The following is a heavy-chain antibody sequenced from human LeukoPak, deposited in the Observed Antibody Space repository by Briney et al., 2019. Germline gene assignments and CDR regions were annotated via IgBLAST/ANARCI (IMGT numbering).Heavy chain of an antibody. CDR3: ARDLEAAFDY. CDR1: GGSISSYY. Sequence: ASETLSLTCTVSGGSISSYYWSWIRQPPGKGLEGIGYIYYSGSTNYNPSLKSRVTISVDTSKNQFSLKLSSVTAADTAVYYCARDLEAAFDYWGQGTLVTVSS. J-gene: IGHJ4*02. D-gene: IGHD6-25*01. CDR2: IYYSGST. V-gene: IGHV4-59*01.